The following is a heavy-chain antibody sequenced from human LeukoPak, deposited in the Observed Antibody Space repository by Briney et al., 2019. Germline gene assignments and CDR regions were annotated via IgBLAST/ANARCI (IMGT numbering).Heavy chain of an antibody. J-gene: IGHJ4*02. Sequence: PSETLSLTCTVSGYSISSGYYWGWIRQPPGKGLEWIGSIYHSGSTYYDPSLKSRITISVDTSRNQFSLKVRSVTAADTAVYYCARRITGTTSDSFDYWGQGILVTVSS. D-gene: IGHD1-20*01. CDR2: IYHSGST. CDR3: ARRITGTTSDSFDY. CDR1: GYSISSGYY. V-gene: IGHV4-38-2*02.